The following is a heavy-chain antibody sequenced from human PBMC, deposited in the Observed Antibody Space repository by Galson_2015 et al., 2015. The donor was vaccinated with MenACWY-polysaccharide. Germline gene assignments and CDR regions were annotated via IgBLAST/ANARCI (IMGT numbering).Heavy chain of an antibody. CDR2: VSWNSGSI. CDR3: AKAPIKYNYGPIPPYYFDY. D-gene: IGHD5-18*01. V-gene: IGHV3-9*01. J-gene: IGHJ4*02. CDR1: GFTFKDYA. Sequence: SLRLSCAASGFTFKDYAMLWVRQAPGKGLEWVSGVSWNSGSIGYADSVKGRFTISRDNAKNSLFLQVNSLRAEDTALYYCAKAPIKYNYGPIPPYYFDYWGQGTLVTVSS.